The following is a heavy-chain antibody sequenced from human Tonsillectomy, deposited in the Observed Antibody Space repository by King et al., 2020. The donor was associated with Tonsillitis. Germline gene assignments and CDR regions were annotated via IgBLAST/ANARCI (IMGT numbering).Heavy chain of an antibody. D-gene: IGHD2-15*01. J-gene: IGHJ4*02. Sequence: VQLVESGGGVVQPGRSLRLSCAASGFTFSSYGMHWVRQAPGKGLEWVAVISYDGNNKYYADSVKGRFTISRDNSKNTLYLQMNSLRAEDTAVYYCAKGGGTHHGSSWGQGTLVTVSS. CDR3: AKGGGTHHGSS. V-gene: IGHV3-30*18. CDR2: ISYDGNNK. CDR1: GFTFSSYG.